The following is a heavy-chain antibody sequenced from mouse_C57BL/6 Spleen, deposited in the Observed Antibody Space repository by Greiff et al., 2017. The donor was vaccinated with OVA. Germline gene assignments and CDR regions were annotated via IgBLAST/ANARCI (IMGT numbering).Heavy chain of an antibody. V-gene: IGHV2-5*01. D-gene: IGHD1-3*01. CDR1: GFSLTSYG. Sequence: VKLMESGPGLVQPSQSLSITCTVSGFSLTSYGVHWVRQSPGKGLEWLGVIWSGGSTDYNAAFMSRLSITKDNSKSQVFFKMNSLQADDTAIYYCAKTKDWYFDVWGTGTTVTVSS. CDR2: IWSGGST. J-gene: IGHJ1*03. CDR3: AKTKDWYFDV.